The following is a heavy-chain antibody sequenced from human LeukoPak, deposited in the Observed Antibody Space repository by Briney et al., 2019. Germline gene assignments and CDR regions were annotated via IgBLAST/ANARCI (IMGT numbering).Heavy chain of an antibody. V-gene: IGHV3-48*01. CDR1: GFTFSNYS. Sequence: GGSLRLSCAASGFTFSNYSMNWVRQAPGKGQEWVSYISRSSTTIYYADSVKGRFTISRDNAKNSLYLQMNSLRAEDTAVYYCATSGYSSSWYFGWGQGTLVTVSS. CDR2: ISRSSTTI. D-gene: IGHD6-13*01. J-gene: IGHJ4*02. CDR3: ATSGYSSSWYFG.